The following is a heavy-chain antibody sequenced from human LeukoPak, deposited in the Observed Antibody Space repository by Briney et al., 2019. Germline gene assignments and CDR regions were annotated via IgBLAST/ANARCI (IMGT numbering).Heavy chain of an antibody. D-gene: IGHD4-17*01. CDR2: IYYSGST. CDR3: ARGSTVYYYYYYMDV. Sequence: PSETLSLTCTVSGGSISSSSYYWGWIRQPPGKGLEWIGSIYYSGSTYYNPSLKSRVTMSVDTSKNQFSLKLSSVTAADTAVYYCARGSTVYYYYYYMDVWGKGTTVTISS. J-gene: IGHJ6*03. CDR1: GGSISSSSYY. V-gene: IGHV4-39*07.